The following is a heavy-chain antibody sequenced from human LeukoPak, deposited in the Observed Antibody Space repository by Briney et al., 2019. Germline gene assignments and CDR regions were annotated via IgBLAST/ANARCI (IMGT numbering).Heavy chain of an antibody. D-gene: IGHD1-14*01. Sequence: PGGFLRLSCAASGFTFSSYAIHWVRQAPGKGLDWVAVISYDGTNKYYADSVKGRFTISRDNSKNTLYLQMNSLRAEDTAVYYCAREYAAEPDYWGQGTLVTVSS. CDR3: AREYAAEPDY. CDR1: GFTFSSYA. CDR2: ISYDGTNK. V-gene: IGHV3-30-3*01. J-gene: IGHJ4*02.